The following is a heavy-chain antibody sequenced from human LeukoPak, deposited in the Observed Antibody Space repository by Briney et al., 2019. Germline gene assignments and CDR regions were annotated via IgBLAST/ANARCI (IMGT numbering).Heavy chain of an antibody. V-gene: IGHV3-23*01. D-gene: IGHD6-13*01. CDR2: ISGSGSST. J-gene: IGHJ4*02. Sequence: PGGSLRLSCAASGFTFSFYAMSWVRQAPGKGLEWVSGISGSGSSTYYADSVKGRFTISRDNSKNTLYLQMNSLRADDTAVYYCAIGQQLAYFDYWGQGTLVTVSS. CDR1: GFTFSFYA. CDR3: AIGQQLAYFDY.